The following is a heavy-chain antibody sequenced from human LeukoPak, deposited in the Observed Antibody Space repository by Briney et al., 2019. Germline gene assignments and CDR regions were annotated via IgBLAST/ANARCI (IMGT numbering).Heavy chain of an antibody. J-gene: IGHJ5*02. Sequence: ASVKVSCKASGYTFTDYYMHWVQQAPGQGLEWMGGIIPIFGTANYAQKFQGRVTITADESTSTAYMELSSLRSEDTAVYYCARSARLGSHWFDPWGQGTLVTVSS. V-gene: IGHV1-69*13. CDR2: IIPIFGTA. CDR1: GYTFTDYY. CDR3: ARSARLGSHWFDP. D-gene: IGHD6-6*01.